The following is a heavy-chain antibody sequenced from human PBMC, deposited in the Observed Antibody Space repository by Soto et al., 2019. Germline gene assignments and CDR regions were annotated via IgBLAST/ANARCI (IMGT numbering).Heavy chain of an antibody. D-gene: IGHD3-22*01. CDR2: IKSKTDGVTT. V-gene: IGHV3-15*01. CDR3: TTEVVVVITPFDD. CDR1: GFTFSNAC. J-gene: IGHJ4*02. Sequence: PXGSLRVSFAASGFTFSNACMSWVRQAPGKGLEWVGRIKSKTDGVTTDYAAPVEGRFTISRDDSKNTLYLQMNSLKTEDTAVYYCTTEVVVVITPFDDWSQGTLVTVSS.